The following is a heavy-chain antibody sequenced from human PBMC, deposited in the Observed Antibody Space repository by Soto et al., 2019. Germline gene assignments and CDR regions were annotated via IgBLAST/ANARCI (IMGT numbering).Heavy chain of an antibody. D-gene: IGHD3-22*01. CDR3: ARALVTDYNSRDYHYYFAMDV. J-gene: IGHJ6*02. Sequence: SETLSITCVVSGGPVTGDDLYWSWIRHVPGKGLEWIANVYHTGTTYYNPSLKSRVSMSVDTSQNQLSLILASVTAADTAVYYCARALVTDYNSRDYHYYFAMDVWGQGTSVTVSS. CDR1: GGPVTGDDLY. CDR2: VYHTGTT. V-gene: IGHV4-31*02.